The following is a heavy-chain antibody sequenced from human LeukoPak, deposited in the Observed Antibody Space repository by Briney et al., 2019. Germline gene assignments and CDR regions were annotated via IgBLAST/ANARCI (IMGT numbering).Heavy chain of an antibody. CDR3: ARQVRVGAPDFDY. V-gene: IGHV1-69*06. CDR1: GDTFSNYA. J-gene: IGHJ4*02. Sequence: SVKVSCKASGDTFSNYAISWVRQAPGQGLEWMGGIIPIFGTAKYAQKFQGRVTITADTSTSTAYMELSSLRSEDTAVYYCARQVRVGAPDFDYWGQGTLVTVSS. D-gene: IGHD1-26*01. CDR2: IIPIFGTA.